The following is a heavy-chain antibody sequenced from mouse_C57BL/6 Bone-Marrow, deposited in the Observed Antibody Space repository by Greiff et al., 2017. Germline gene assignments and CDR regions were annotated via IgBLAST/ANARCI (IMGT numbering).Heavy chain of an antibody. CDR3: ARSPYSNYLYYAMDY. Sequence: QVQLQQPGAELVRPGSSVKLSCKASGYTFTSYWMDWVKQRPGQGLEWIGNIYPSDSETHYNQKFKDKATLTVDKSSSTAYMQLSSLTSEDSAVYYCARSPYSNYLYYAMDYWGQGTSVTVSS. CDR1: GYTFTSYW. D-gene: IGHD2-5*01. V-gene: IGHV1-61*01. J-gene: IGHJ4*01. CDR2: IYPSDSET.